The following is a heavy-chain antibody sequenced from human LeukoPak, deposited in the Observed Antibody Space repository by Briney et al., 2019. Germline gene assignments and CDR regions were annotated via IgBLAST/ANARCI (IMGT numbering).Heavy chain of an antibody. CDR1: GFTFSNYE. D-gene: IGHD3-16*01. Sequence: GGSLRLSCAASGFTFSNYELYWVRQAPGKGLEWISYISSSSSTIKYADSVRGRFTISRADARESLFLQMNSLRAEDTAIYYCGASRQYVGAFDIWGQGTLVTVSS. CDR3: GASRQYVGAFDI. V-gene: IGHV3-48*03. J-gene: IGHJ3*02. CDR2: ISSSSSTI.